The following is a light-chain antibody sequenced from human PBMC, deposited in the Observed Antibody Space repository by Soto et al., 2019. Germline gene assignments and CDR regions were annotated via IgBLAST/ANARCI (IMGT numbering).Light chain of an antibody. V-gene: IGKV3-20*01. CDR3: QQYGTSPRT. Sequence: ENVLTQSPGTLSMSPGERVTLSCRASQDIRSHLAWYQQKPGQAPRLRIFDASSSATGITDRFSGRGSGTDFTLGISRLEPEDFAVSYCQQYGTSPRTFGQGTMVEIK. CDR1: QDIRSH. CDR2: DAS. J-gene: IGKJ1*01.